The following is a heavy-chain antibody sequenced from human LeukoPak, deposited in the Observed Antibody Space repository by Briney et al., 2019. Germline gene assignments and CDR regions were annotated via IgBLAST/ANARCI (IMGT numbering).Heavy chain of an antibody. CDR2: IDWDDDK. Sequence: TLSLTCTVSGGSISPYYWSWIRQPPGKALEWLARIDWDDDKYYSTSLKTGLTISKDTSKNQVVLTMTNMDPVDTATYYCARIYSSGWYFDYWGQGTLVTVSS. V-gene: IGHV2-70*11. J-gene: IGHJ4*02. D-gene: IGHD6-19*01. CDR1: GGSISPYY. CDR3: ARIYSSGWYFDY.